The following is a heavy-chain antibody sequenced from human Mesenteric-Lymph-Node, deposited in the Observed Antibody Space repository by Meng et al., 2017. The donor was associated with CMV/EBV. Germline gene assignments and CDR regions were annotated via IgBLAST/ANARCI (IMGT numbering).Heavy chain of an antibody. CDR3: ARTFCSGDRCYPFDY. D-gene: IGHD2-15*01. J-gene: IGHJ4*02. Sequence: FIFSAYFKEWVRRAPGKGLEWVGRSGDKPHNHSTEYAASVKGRFTISRDDSKNSLYLQMNNLKTEDTALYYCARTFCSGDRCYPFDYWGQGTLVTVSS. CDR2: SGDKPHNHST. V-gene: IGHV3-72*01. CDR1: FIFSAYF.